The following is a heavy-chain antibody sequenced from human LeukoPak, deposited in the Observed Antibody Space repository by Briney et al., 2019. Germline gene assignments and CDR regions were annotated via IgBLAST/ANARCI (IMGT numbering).Heavy chain of an antibody. Sequence: GESLKISCKGSGYSFTSYWIGWVRQMPGKGLEWMGIIYPGDSDTRYSPSFQGQVTISADKSISTAYLQWSSLKASDTAMYYCARSVRSSGYYGYYYYYMDVWGKGTTVTVSS. V-gene: IGHV5-51*01. CDR2: IYPGDSDT. CDR1: GYSFTSYW. D-gene: IGHD3-22*01. J-gene: IGHJ6*03. CDR3: ARSVRSSGYYGYYYYYMDV.